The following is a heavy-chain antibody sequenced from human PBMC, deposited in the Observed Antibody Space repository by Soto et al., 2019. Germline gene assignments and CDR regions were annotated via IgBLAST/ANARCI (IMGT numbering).Heavy chain of an antibody. J-gene: IGHJ5*02. Sequence: SETLSLTCTVSGGSISSGGYYWSWIRQHPGKVLEWIVYIYYSGSTYYNPSLKSRVTISLDTSNNQFSLKLSSVTAADTAVYYXASSHPTYGGKSDWFDPWGQGTMVTVSS. CDR3: ASSHPTYGGKSDWFDP. CDR1: GGSISSGGYY. D-gene: IGHD4-17*01. CDR2: IYYSGST. V-gene: IGHV4-31*03.